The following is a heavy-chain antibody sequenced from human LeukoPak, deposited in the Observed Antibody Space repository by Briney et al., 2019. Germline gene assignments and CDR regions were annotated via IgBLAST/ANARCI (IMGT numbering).Heavy chain of an antibody. J-gene: IGHJ4*02. CDR2: ISSSSYT. Sequence: PGGSLRLSCAASGFTFSDYYMSWIRQPPGKGLEWVSYISSSSYTNYADSVKGRFTISRDSAKNSLYPQMNSLRAEDAAMYYCARVITGTTWAPDYWGQGTLVTVSS. V-gene: IGHV3-11*06. CDR3: ARVITGTTWAPDY. D-gene: IGHD1-20*01. CDR1: GFTFSDYY.